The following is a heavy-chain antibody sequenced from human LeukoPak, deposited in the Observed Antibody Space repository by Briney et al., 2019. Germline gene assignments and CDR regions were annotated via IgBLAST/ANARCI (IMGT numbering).Heavy chain of an antibody. D-gene: IGHD6-13*01. J-gene: IGHJ4*02. Sequence: PGGSLRLSCAASGFTFSSYWMTWVRQAPGKGLEWVANIKQDGSEKYYVDSVKGRFTIPGDNAKNSLYLQMNSLRAEDTAVYYCARVSAAAGPDYWGQGTLVTVSS. CDR1: GFTFSSYW. CDR2: IKQDGSEK. CDR3: ARVSAAAGPDY. V-gene: IGHV3-7*01.